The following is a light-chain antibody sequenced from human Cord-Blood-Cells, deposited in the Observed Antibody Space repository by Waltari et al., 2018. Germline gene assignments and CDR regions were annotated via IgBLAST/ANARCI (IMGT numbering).Light chain of an antibody. J-gene: IGKJ1*01. CDR3: EEGYSTPRA. V-gene: IGKV1-39*01. Sequence: DIHMTQSPSSLSASVGDSVTITCRAGQSISSYLNWYQQEPGKAPKLLIYAASSLHSGVPSRFSGSGSGTEWTLTISSLQAEEVATDWCEEGYSTPRAFGQGSEV. CDR2: AAS. CDR1: QSISSY.